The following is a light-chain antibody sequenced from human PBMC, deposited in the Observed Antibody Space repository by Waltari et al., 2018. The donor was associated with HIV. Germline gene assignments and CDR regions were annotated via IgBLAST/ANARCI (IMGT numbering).Light chain of an antibody. V-gene: IGLV2-14*01. Sequence: QSALTQPASVSGSPGQSVTISCTGPNSDLGAYNYVSWYQQHTCTAPKLILCAVSTRPSGVSNRCSGSKYGNAASLTSSGLQAEDEADYYCSSYTSTITVVFGGGTKVTVL. CDR3: SSYTSTITVV. CDR1: NSDLGAYNY. J-gene: IGLJ2*01. CDR2: AVS.